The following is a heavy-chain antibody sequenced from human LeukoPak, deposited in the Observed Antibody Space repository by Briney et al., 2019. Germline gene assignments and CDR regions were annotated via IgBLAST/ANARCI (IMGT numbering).Heavy chain of an antibody. CDR2: IIPILGIA. Sequence: SVKVSCKASGGTFSSYAISWVRQAPGQGLEWMGRIIPILGIANYAQKFQGRVTITADKSTSTAYMELSSLRSEDTAVYYCARVRMSVVAAGTPDYWGQGTLVTVSS. CDR3: ARVRMSVVAAGTPDY. D-gene: IGHD6-13*01. CDR1: GGTFSSYA. J-gene: IGHJ4*02. V-gene: IGHV1-69*04.